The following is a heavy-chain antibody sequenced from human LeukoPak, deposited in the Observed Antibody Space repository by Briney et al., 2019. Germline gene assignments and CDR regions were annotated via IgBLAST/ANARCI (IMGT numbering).Heavy chain of an antibody. CDR1: GYTFTGYY. V-gene: IGHV1-2*06. CDR3: ARGNGYYYDSSGYSYYYYYMDV. D-gene: IGHD3-22*01. Sequence: ASMKVSCKXSGYTFTGYYMHWVGQAPGQGLEWMGRINPNSGGTNYPQKFQGRVTMTRDTSISTAYMELSRLRSDDKAVYYCARGNGYYYDSSGYSYYYYYMDVWGKGTTVTVSS. CDR2: INPNSGGT. J-gene: IGHJ6*03.